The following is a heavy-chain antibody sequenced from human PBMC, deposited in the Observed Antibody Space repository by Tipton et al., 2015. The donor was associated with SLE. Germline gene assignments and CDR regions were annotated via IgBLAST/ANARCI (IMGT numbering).Heavy chain of an antibody. Sequence: SLRLSCAASGFTFSSYWMSWVRQAPGKGLEWVANIKQDGSEKYYVDSVKGRFTISRDNAKNSLYLQMNSLRAEDTAVYYCAREYSSGWAAYWYFDLWGRGTLVTVSS. CDR1: GFTFSSYW. CDR2: IKQDGSEK. D-gene: IGHD6-19*01. V-gene: IGHV3-7*01. J-gene: IGHJ2*01. CDR3: AREYSSGWAAYWYFDL.